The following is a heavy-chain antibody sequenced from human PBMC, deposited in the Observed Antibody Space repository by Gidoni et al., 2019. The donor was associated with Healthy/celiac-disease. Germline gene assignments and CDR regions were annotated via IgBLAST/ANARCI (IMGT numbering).Heavy chain of an antibody. V-gene: IGHV1-69*01. CDR3: ARDDTSYYDSSGYYCNY. J-gene: IGHJ4*02. CDR1: GGTFSSYA. CDR2: IIPIFGTA. D-gene: IGHD3-22*01. Sequence: QVQLVQSGAEVKKPGSSVKVSCKASGGTFSSYAISWVRQAPGQGLEWMGGIIPIFGTATYAQKFQGRVTITADESTSTAYMELSSLRSEDTAVYYCARDDTSYYDSSGYYCNYWGQGTLVTVSS.